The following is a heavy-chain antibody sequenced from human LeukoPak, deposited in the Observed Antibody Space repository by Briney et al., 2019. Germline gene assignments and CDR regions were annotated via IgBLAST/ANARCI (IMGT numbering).Heavy chain of an antibody. CDR2: INPNSGGT. CDR3: ARVLQQLVRPSHFDY. Sequence: ASVKVSCKASGYTFTGYYMHWVRQAPGQGLEWMGWINPNSGGTNYAQKFQGRVTMTRDTSISTAYMELSRLRSDDTAVYYCARVLQQLVRPSHFDYWGQGTLVTVSS. V-gene: IGHV1-2*02. J-gene: IGHJ4*02. CDR1: GYTFTGYY. D-gene: IGHD6-13*01.